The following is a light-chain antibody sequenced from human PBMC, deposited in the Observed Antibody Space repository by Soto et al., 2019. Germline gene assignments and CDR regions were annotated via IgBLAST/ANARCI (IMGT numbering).Light chain of an antibody. CDR2: GAS. CDR3: QQYGSSSYT. CDR1: QSVSSNY. V-gene: IGKV3-20*01. Sequence: DIVLTQSPDTLSLSPGERATLSCRASQSVSSNYLAWYQQKPGQAPRLLIYGASTRATGIPDRFSGSGSGTEFTRTISRLEPEDFAVYYCQQYGSSSYTFGQGPRLEIK. J-gene: IGKJ2*01.